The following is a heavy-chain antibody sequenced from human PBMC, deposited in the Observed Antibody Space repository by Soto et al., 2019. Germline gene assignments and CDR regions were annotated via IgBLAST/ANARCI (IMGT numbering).Heavy chain of an antibody. J-gene: IGHJ3*02. Sequence: GGSRRLSCAASGFAFSSYDMTWVGQAPGKGLEWVSTISKSGATPYYADSVRGRFTISRDNSKNTLHLQMNSLRAEDTALYYCAKNQWGNVFDIWGQGTMVTVSS. CDR2: ISKSGATP. D-gene: IGHD3-16*01. CDR1: GFAFSSYD. CDR3: AKNQWGNVFDI. V-gene: IGHV3-23*01.